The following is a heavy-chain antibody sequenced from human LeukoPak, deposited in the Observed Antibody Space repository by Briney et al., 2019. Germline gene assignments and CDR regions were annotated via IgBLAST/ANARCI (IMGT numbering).Heavy chain of an antibody. CDR3: VKMYDGY. CDR2: INNNGGRT. V-gene: IGHV3-64D*06. D-gene: IGHD3-3*01. J-gene: IGHJ4*02. CDR1: GFIFSNYD. Sequence: GGSLRLSCSASGFIFSNYDMHWARQAPGKGLEYVSAINNNGGRTYYADSVKGRFTVSRDNPKNTLYLQMSSLRAEDTAVYYCVKMYDGYWGQGTLVTVSS.